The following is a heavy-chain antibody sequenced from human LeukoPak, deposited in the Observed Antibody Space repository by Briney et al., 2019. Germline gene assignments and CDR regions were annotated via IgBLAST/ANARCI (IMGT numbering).Heavy chain of an antibody. CDR2: INPSGGST. J-gene: IGHJ6*03. V-gene: IGHV1-46*01. CDR3: ARVLGELINYYYYMDV. D-gene: IGHD3-10*01. CDR1: GYTFTSYY. Sequence: ASVKVSCKASGYTFTSYYMHWVRQAPGQGLEWMGIINPSGGSTSYAQKFQGRVTMTRDMSTSTVYMELSSLRSDDTAVYYCARVLGELINYYYYMDVWGKGTTVTVSS.